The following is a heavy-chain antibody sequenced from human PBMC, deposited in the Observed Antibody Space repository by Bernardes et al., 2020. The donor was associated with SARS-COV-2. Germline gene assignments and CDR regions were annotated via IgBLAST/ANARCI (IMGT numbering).Heavy chain of an antibody. CDR3: TRGPELELITWFDY. J-gene: IGHJ4*02. Sequence: GGSLRLSRTASGFTFSSSAMHWVRQAPGKGPEWVAVISNDGSIKYYTDSVKGRFTISRDNSKNTLYLLMNSLRTDDTAVYYCTRGPELELITWFDYWGQGTLVTVSS. D-gene: IGHD1-7*01. CDR1: GFTFSSSA. V-gene: IGHV3-30-3*01. CDR2: ISNDGSIK.